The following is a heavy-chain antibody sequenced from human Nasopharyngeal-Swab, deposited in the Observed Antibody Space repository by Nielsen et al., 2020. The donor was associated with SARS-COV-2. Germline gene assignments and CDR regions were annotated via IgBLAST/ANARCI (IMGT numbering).Heavy chain of an antibody. V-gene: IGHV3-30*18. D-gene: IGHD6-13*01. Sequence: GESLKISCAASGFIFSTYAMHWVRQAPGKGLEWVAVISFDGSNKYYLDPVKGRFTISRDDSKNTLYLQMNSLRREDTAVYFCAKDTRPYTTATGQDHWGHGTLVTVSS. J-gene: IGHJ4*01. CDR2: ISFDGSNK. CDR1: GFIFSTYA. CDR3: AKDTRPYTTATGQDH.